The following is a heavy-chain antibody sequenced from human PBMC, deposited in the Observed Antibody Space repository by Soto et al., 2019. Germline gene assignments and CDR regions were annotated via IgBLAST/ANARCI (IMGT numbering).Heavy chain of an antibody. CDR1: GGSFSGYY. V-gene: IGHV4-34*01. Sequence: SETLSLTCAVYGGSFSGYYWSWIRQPPGKGLEWIGEINHSGSTNYNPSLKSRVTISVDTSKNQFSLKLSSVTAADTAVYYCARRPLISRSYYDFWSGSALDYWGQGTLVTVSS. D-gene: IGHD3-3*01. CDR2: INHSGST. CDR3: ARRPLISRSYYDFWSGSALDY. J-gene: IGHJ4*02.